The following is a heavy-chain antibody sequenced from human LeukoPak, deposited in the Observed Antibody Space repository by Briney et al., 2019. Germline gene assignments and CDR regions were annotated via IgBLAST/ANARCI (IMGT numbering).Heavy chain of an antibody. CDR1: GFTFSSYG. V-gene: IGHV3-23*01. J-gene: IGHJ4*02. Sequence: GGSLRLSCAASGFTFSSYGMSWVRQAPGKGLEWVSAISGSGGSTYYADSVKGRFTISRDNSKNTLYLQMNSLRAEDAAVYYCAKAPVTSCRGAYCYPFDYWGQGTLVTVSS. CDR3: AKAPVTSCRGAYCYPFDY. D-gene: IGHD2-21*01. CDR2: ISGSGGST.